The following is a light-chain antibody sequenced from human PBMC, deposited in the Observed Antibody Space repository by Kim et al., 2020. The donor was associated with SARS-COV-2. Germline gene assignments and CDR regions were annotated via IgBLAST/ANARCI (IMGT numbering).Light chain of an antibody. CDR1: DLGDKY. CDR2: RDT. J-gene: IGLJ2*01. Sequence: VTPGQTARITGSGDDLGDKYVFWYQQKQGQSPLLVIYRDTKRPSGIPERFSASNSGNTATLTISGTQATDEADYYCQTWDSGTAVVFGEGTQLTVL. CDR3: QTWDSGTAVV. V-gene: IGLV3-1*01.